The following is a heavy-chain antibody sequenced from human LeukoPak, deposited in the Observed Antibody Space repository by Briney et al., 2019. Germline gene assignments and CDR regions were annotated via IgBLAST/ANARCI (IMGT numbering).Heavy chain of an antibody. CDR2: ISYDGSNK. Sequence: GRSLRLSCAASGFTFSSYGMHWVRQAPGKGLEWVAVISYDGSNKYYADSVKGRFAISRDNSKNTLYLQMNSLRAEDTAVYYCARDWARRGDYYDSSGYYPGNYWGQGTLVTVSS. CDR1: GFTFSSYG. D-gene: IGHD3-22*01. J-gene: IGHJ4*02. CDR3: ARDWARRGDYYDSSGYYPGNY. V-gene: IGHV3-30*03.